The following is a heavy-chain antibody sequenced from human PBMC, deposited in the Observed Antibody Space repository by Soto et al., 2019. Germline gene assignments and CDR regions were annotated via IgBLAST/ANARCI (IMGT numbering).Heavy chain of an antibody. CDR2: INSGGST. J-gene: IGHJ6*02. V-gene: IGHV3-66*01. Sequence: EVQLVESGGTLVQPGGSLRLSCAASGFDASVNYMTWVRQAPGKGLEWVSAINSGGSTFYADSVKGRFNISRDNSKNTLYLQMNSLRVEDTAMYYCVRENYYSGMDVWGQGTAVTVSS. CDR1: GFDASVNY. CDR3: VRENYYSGMDV.